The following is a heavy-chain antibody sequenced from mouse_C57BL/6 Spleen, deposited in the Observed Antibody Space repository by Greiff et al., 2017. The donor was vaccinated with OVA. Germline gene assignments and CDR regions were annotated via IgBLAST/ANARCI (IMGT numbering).Heavy chain of an antibody. CDR2: IDPSDSYT. J-gene: IGHJ2*01. V-gene: IGHV1-59*01. D-gene: IGHD4-1*01. Sequence: QVHVKQPGAELVRPGTSVKLSCKASGYTFTSYWMHWVKQRPGQGLEWIGVIDPSDSYTNYNQKFKGKATLTVDTSSSTAYMQLSSLTSEDSAVYYCARSPNWDGFDYWGQGTTLTVSS. CDR3: ARSPNWDGFDY. CDR1: GYTFTSYW.